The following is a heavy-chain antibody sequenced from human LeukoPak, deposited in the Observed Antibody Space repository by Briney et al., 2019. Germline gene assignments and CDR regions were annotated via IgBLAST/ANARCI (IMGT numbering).Heavy chain of an antibody. CDR1: GGSFSGKY. J-gene: IGHJ4*02. V-gene: IGHV4-34*01. CDR3: ARGEWLRSWFGY. D-gene: IGHD5-12*01. CDR2: ITHSGST. Sequence: SETLSLTCAVYGGSFSGKYWTWIRQPPHKGLEWIGEITHSGSTYYNPSLKSRVTISVDTSKNQFSLKLSPVTAADTAVYYCARGEWLRSWFGYWGQGTLVTVSS.